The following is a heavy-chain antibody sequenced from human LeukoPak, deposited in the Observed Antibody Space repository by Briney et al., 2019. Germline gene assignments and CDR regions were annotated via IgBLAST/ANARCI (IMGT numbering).Heavy chain of an antibody. D-gene: IGHD6-13*01. Sequence: ASVKVSCKASGYTFTSYGISWVRQAPGQGLEWMGWISAYNGNTNYAQKLQGRVTMTTDTSTSTAYMELRSLRSDDTAVYYCARDLWSYSSSLYGMDVWGQGTRVTVSS. J-gene: IGHJ6*02. CDR3: ARDLWSYSSSLYGMDV. CDR1: GYTFTSYG. CDR2: ISAYNGNT. V-gene: IGHV1-18*01.